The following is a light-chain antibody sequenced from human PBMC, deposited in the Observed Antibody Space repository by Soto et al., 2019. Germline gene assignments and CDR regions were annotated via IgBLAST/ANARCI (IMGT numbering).Light chain of an antibody. CDR3: QQSFFTLGT. J-gene: IGKJ1*01. CDR1: QYIGDF. Sequence: DIQMTQSPSSLSASIGDRVTITCRASQYIGDFLNWYQQTPGKPPKLLIFGASNLHIGVPSRFSGCGSGTEFTLTINNLQREDFATYYCQQSFFTLGTFGRGTKVEV. V-gene: IGKV1-39*01. CDR2: GAS.